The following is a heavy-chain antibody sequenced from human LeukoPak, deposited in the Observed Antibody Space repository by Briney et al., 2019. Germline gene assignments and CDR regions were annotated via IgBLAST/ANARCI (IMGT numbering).Heavy chain of an antibody. D-gene: IGHD6-13*01. Sequence: PSGTLSLTCAVYGGSFSGYYWSWIRQPPGKGLEGIGEINHSGSTNYNPSLKSRANISVDTSKNQFSLKLSSVTAADTAVYYCARGLGSRSLDYWGQGTLVTVSS. J-gene: IGHJ4*02. V-gene: IGHV4-34*01. CDR2: INHSGST. CDR3: ARGLGSRSLDY. CDR1: GGSFSGYY.